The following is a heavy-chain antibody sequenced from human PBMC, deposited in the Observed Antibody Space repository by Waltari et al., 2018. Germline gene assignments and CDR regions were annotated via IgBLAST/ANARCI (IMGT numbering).Heavy chain of an antibody. Sequence: QLHLQESGPGLVKPSETLSLTCSVSGGSITSSRPYWGWIRQPPGKGREWTGTISYSGATYYNPSLRSRVTISLDTSKNQFSLKLNSVTAADTAVYYCATYVGASVGTAAFDVWGQGTMVTASS. CDR3: ATYVGASVGTAAFDV. D-gene: IGHD3-10*02. CDR1: GGSITSSRPY. CDR2: ISYSGAT. J-gene: IGHJ3*01. V-gene: IGHV4-39*01.